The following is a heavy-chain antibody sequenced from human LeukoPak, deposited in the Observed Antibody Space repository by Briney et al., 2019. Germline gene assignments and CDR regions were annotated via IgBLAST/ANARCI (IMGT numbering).Heavy chain of an antibody. V-gene: IGHV4-59*01. CDR1: GGSITNYY. CDR2: IYYTGST. D-gene: IGHD1-1*01. J-gene: IGHJ4*02. Sequence: PSETLSLTCTVSGGSITNYYWNWLRQPPGKGLEWIGYIYYTGSTDHNPSLKSRLTISVDTSKNQFSLRLTSVIAADTAVYYCARGSLEHSSILENWGQGTLVTVSS. CDR3: ARGSLEHSSILEN.